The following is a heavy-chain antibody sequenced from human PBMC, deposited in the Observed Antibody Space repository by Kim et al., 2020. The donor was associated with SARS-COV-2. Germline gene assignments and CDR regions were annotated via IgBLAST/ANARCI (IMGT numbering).Heavy chain of an antibody. V-gene: IGHV3-21*01. CDR2: ISSSSSYI. CDR3: ARDLGDMIYLGGMSSNY. D-gene: IGHD2-8*01. J-gene: IGHJ4*02. CDR1: GFTFSSYS. Sequence: GGSLRLSCAASGFTFSSYSMNWVRQAPGKGLEWVSSISSSSSYIYYADSVKGRFTISRDNAKNSLYLQMNSLRAEDTAVYYCARDLGDMIYLGGMSSNYWGQGTLVTVSS.